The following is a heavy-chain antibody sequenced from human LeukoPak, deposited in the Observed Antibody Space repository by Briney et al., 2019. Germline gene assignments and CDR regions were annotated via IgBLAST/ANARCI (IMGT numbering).Heavy chain of an antibody. J-gene: IGHJ5*02. V-gene: IGHV4-31*03. CDR1: GGSISSGGYY. CDR2: SYYSGST. D-gene: IGHD3-10*01. Sequence: SETLSLTCTVSGGSISSGGYYWSWIRQHPGKGLEWIGYSYYSGSTYYNPSLKSRVTISVDTSKNQFSLKLSSVTAADTAVYYCARDLRGAGRHTYNRFDPWGQGTLVTVSS. CDR3: ARDLRGAGRHTYNRFDP.